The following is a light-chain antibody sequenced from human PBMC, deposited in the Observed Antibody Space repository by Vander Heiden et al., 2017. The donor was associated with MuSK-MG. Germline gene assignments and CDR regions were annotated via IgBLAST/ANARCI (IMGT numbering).Light chain of an antibody. CDR1: SSNIGAGYD. CDR2: ANN. CDR3: QSYDSSLRVV. V-gene: IGLV1-40*01. Sequence: QSVLTQPPSVSGAPGQRVTISCTGNSSNIGAGYDVHWYQQLPGTAPKLLNYANNNRPSGVPDRFSGSKSGASASLAITGLQAEDEADYYCQSYDSSLRVVFGGGTKLTVL. J-gene: IGLJ2*01.